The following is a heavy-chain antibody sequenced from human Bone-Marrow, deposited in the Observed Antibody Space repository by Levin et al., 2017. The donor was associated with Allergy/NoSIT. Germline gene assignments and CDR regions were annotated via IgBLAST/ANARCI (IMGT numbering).Heavy chain of an antibody. Sequence: ASVKVSCNTSGYTFTHYYMHWVRQAPGQGLEWMGVIHPSGGSTNYAQKLQDRVTITSDTSTSTVYMELSSLRSEDTAVYYCVRDKEAFDSWGQGTMVTVSS. J-gene: IGHJ3*02. CDR2: IHPSGGST. CDR1: GYTFTHYY. V-gene: IGHV1-46*04. CDR3: VRDKEAFDS.